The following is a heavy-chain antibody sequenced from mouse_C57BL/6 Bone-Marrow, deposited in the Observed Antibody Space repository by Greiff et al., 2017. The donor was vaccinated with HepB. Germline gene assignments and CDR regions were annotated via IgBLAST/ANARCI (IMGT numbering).Heavy chain of an antibody. J-gene: IGHJ3*01. CDR2: IYPRSGNT. Sequence: VKLMESGAELARPGASVKLSCKASGYTFTSYGISWVKQRTGQGLEWIGEIYPRSGNTYYNEKFKSKATLTVDKSSSTAYMQLSSLTSEDSAVYYCARSYYDYGGAWFAYWGQGTLVTVSA. V-gene: IGHV1-81*01. D-gene: IGHD2-4*01. CDR1: GYTFTSYG. CDR3: ARSYYDYGGAWFAY.